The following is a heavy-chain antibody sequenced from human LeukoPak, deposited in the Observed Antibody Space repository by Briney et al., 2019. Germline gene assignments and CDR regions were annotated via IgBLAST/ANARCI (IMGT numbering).Heavy chain of an antibody. CDR2: INHSGST. CDR1: GGSFSGYY. D-gene: IGHD6-13*01. Sequence: SETLSLTCAVYGGSFSGYYWSWIRQPPGKGLEWIGEINHSGSTNYNPSLKSRVTISVDTSKNQFSLKLSSVTAADTAVYYCARGSSLTAAGLYYFDYWGQGTLVTVSS. J-gene: IGHJ4*02. V-gene: IGHV4-34*01. CDR3: ARGSSLTAAGLYYFDY.